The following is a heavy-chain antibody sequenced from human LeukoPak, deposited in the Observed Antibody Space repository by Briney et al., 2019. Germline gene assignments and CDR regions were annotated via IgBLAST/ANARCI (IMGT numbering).Heavy chain of an antibody. CDR2: IIPIFGTA. CDR1: GGTFSSYA. Sequence: ASVKVSCKASGGTFSSYAISWVRQAPGQGLEWMGRIIPIFGTANYAQKFQGRVAITTDESTSTAYMELSSLRSEDTAVYYCAREMKSPYYYDSSGKYYFDYWGQGTLVTVSS. J-gene: IGHJ4*02. CDR3: AREMKSPYYYDSSGKYYFDY. V-gene: IGHV1-69*05. D-gene: IGHD3-22*01.